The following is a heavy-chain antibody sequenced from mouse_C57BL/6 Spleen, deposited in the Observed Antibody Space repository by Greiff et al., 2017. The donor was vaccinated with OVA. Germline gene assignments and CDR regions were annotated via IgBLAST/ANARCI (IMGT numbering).Heavy chain of an antibody. CDR3: ARYYYYGSSPYAMDY. D-gene: IGHD1-1*01. CDR2: ISSGSSTI. CDR1: GFTFSDYG. J-gene: IGHJ4*01. V-gene: IGHV5-17*01. Sequence: EVQVVESGGGLVKPGGSLKLSCAASGFTFSDYGMHWVRQAPEKGLEWVAYISSGSSTIYYADTVKGRFTISRDNAKNTLFLQMTSLRSEDTAMYYCARYYYYGSSPYAMDYWGQGTSVTVSS.